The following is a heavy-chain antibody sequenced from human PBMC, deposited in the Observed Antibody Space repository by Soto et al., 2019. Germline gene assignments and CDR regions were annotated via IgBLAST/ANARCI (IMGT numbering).Heavy chain of an antibody. CDR1: GFTFRDYA. CDR3: VKEFSFSYSVSVLHD. Sequence: TLRLACAASGFTFRDYAMTWVRQAPVKGLEWVSSIYGSGDKTFYASSVEGRFTISRDNIKNNLDLHMNGLRADDTAVYYCVKEFSFSYSVSVLHDWGQGTLVTVSS. V-gene: IGHV3-23*01. D-gene: IGHD3-10*02. J-gene: IGHJ4*02. CDR2: IYGSGDKT.